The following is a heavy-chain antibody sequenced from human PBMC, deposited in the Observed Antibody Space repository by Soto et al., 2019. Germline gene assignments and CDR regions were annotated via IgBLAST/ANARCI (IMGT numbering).Heavy chain of an antibody. V-gene: IGHV4-34*01. J-gene: IGHJ4*02. CDR3: ARHPGYYDILTGYTTYYFDY. CDR1: GGSFSGFY. D-gene: IGHD3-9*01. Sequence: SETLSLTCAVYGGSFSGFYWSWIRQPPGKGLEWIGEIYYSGSTYYNPSLKSRVTISLDTPKNQFSLKLSSVTAADTAVYYCARHPGYYDILTGYTTYYFDYWGQGILVTVSS. CDR2: IYYSGST.